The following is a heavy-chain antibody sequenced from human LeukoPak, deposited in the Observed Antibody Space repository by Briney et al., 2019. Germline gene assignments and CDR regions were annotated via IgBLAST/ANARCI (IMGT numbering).Heavy chain of an antibody. V-gene: IGHV4-59*01. CDR2: IYYSGST. CDR1: GGSISSYY. Sequence: SETLSLTCTVSGGSISSYYWSWIRQPPGKGLEWIGYIYYSGSTKYNPSLKSRVTISVDASKTQFSLKLNSVTAADTAVYYCARGSRELYYFDYWGQGTLVAVSS. J-gene: IGHJ4*02. CDR3: ARGSRELYYFDY. D-gene: IGHD1-7*01.